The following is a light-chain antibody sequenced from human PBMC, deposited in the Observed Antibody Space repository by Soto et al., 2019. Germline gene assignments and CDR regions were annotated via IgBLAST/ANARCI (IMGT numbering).Light chain of an antibody. J-gene: IGKJ4*01. Sequence: DIQMTQSPSSLSAFVGDRVTITCRASQSISSYLNWCQQKPGKAPKVLIYAASNLQNGVPSRFSGSGSGTDFTLTISNLQPEDFATYYCQQSYSTPLTFGGGTKVEIK. CDR2: AAS. CDR3: QQSYSTPLT. V-gene: IGKV1-39*01. CDR1: QSISSY.